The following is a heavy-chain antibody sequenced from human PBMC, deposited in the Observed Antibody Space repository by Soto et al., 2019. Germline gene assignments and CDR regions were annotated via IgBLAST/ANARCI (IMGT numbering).Heavy chain of an antibody. CDR3: GRGPSPRAPAGGTPYYYAMDV. V-gene: IGHV1-8*02. CDR2: MNPINGAT. J-gene: IGHJ6*02. CDR1: RYDFTAYD. Sequence: ASVKASWKASRYDFTAYDMNWLRQASVQGLEWMGWMNPINGATGSARRLQGRVSMTRNTATGTAYLELTSLRSDDSAVYYCGRGPSPRAPAGGTPYYYAMDVWGQGTTVTVSS. D-gene: IGHD6-13*01.